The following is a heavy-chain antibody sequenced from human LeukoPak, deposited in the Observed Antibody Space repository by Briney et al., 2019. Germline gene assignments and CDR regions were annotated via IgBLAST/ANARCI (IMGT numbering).Heavy chain of an antibody. D-gene: IGHD6-19*01. CDR1: GGSISSYY. CDR2: IYYSGSI. Sequence: PSETLSLTCTVSGGSISSYYWSWIRQPPGKGLEWIGYIYYSGSINYNPSLKSRVTISVDTSKNQFSLKLSSVTAADTAVYYCAKTGAVADAFDIWGQGTMVTVSS. J-gene: IGHJ3*02. V-gene: IGHV4-59*08. CDR3: AKTGAVADAFDI.